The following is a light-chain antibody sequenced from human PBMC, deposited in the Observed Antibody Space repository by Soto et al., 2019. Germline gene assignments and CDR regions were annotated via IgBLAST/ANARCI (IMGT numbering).Light chain of an antibody. J-gene: IGKJ4*01. Sequence: VMTQSPATLSVSPGERATLSCRASESVDSNIAWYQHKPGQAPRLLVYGTSTRATGIPARFSGSGSGTEFTLTISSLQSEDVVVYYCQQYYHWPLTFGGGTKVEIK. CDR3: QQYYHWPLT. V-gene: IGKV3-15*01. CDR2: GTS. CDR1: ESVDSN.